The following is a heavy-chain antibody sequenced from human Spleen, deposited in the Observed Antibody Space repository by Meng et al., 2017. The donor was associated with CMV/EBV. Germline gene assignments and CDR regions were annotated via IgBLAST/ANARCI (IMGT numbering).Heavy chain of an antibody. Sequence: GGSLRLSCAASGFTYSNYWMHWVRQAPGKGLVWVSRINSDGSSTSYADSVKGRFTISRDNAKNTLYLQMNSLRVEDTAVYYCARESSSSWHRYFDYWGQGTLVTVSS. CDR3: ARESSSSWHRYFDY. CDR1: GFTYSNYW. D-gene: IGHD6-13*01. CDR2: INSDGSST. J-gene: IGHJ4*02. V-gene: IGHV3-74*01.